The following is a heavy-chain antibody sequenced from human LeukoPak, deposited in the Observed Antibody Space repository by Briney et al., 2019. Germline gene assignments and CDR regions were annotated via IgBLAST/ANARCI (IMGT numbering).Heavy chain of an antibody. CDR1: GFTFSSYW. CDR2: ISSDGRTT. J-gene: IGHJ3*02. Sequence: GGSLRLSXAASGFTFSSYWMHWVRQGPGKGLVWVSRISSDGRTTSYADSVKGRFTISRDNAKNTLHLQMNSLRVEDTAVYYCARDSRYYYDSRNYDNVAFDMWGQGTMVTVSS. V-gene: IGHV3-74*01. D-gene: IGHD3-10*01. CDR3: ARDSRYYYDSRNYDNVAFDM.